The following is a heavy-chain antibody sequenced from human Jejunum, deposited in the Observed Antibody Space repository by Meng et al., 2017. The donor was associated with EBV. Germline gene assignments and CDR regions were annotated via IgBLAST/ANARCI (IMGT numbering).Heavy chain of an antibody. V-gene: IGHV4-30-4*01. Sequence: QVQLQESGPGLVKPSXXXXXPXXVXXGSISCGGYYWSWIRQSPGKGLEWIGYIHYTGITYYNPSLKSRVDILVDTSKNQFSLNLSSVTAADTAVYYCARGGLVCPGPSGGDCHTFYFEYWGQGNLVTVSS. CDR1: XGSISCGGYY. CDR3: ARGGLVCPGPSGGDCHTFYFEY. CDR2: IHYTGIT. D-gene: IGHD2-21*02. J-gene: IGHJ4*02.